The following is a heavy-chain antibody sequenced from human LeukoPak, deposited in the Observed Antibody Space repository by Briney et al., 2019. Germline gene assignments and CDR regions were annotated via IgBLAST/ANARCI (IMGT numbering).Heavy chain of an antibody. V-gene: IGHV3-21*01. D-gene: IGHD2-15*01. CDR2: ISSSSSYI. CDR3: ARDGLPGIIPNWFDP. J-gene: IGHJ5*02. CDR1: GFTFSSYS. Sequence: PGGSLRLSCAASGFTFSSYSMNWVRQAPGKGLEWVSSISSSSSYIYYADSVKGRFTISRDNAKNSLYLQMNSLRAEDTAVYYCARDGLPGIIPNWFDPWGQGTLVTVSS.